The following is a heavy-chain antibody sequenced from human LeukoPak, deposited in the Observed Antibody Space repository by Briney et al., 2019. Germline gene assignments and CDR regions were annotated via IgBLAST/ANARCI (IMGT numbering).Heavy chain of an antibody. CDR2: ISYDGSNK. Sequence: PGGSLRLSCAASGFTFSSYGMHWVRQAPGKGLEWVAVISYDGSNKYYADSVKGRFTISRDNSKNTLYLQMNSLRAEDTAVYYCAKDHDSYGYYYYGMDVWGQGTTVTVSS. J-gene: IGHJ6*02. V-gene: IGHV3-30*18. D-gene: IGHD5-18*01. CDR3: AKDHDSYGYYYYGMDV. CDR1: GFTFSSYG.